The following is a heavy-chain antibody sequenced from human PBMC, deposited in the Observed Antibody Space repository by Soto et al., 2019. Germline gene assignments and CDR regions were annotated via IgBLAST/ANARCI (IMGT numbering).Heavy chain of an antibody. CDR3: ARGRGSDTYYYDSSGYYWPFDY. CDR1: GGTFSGYA. CDR2: IIPIFGTA. D-gene: IGHD3-22*01. J-gene: IGHJ4*02. V-gene: IGHV1-69*13. Sequence: ASVKVSCTASGGTFSGYAIIWVRQAPGQGLEWMGGIIPIFGTANYAQKFQGRVTITADESTSTAYMELSSLRSEDTAVYYCARGRGSDTYYYDSSGYYWPFDYWGQGTLVTVSA.